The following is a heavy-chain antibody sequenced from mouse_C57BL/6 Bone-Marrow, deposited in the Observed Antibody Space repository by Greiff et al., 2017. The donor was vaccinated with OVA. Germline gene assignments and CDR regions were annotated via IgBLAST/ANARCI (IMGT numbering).Heavy chain of an antibody. J-gene: IGHJ2*01. CDR2: INPYDSET. D-gene: IGHD3-3*01. CDR3: ATGC. CDR1: GYTFTSYW. Sequence: QVQLQQSGAELVRPGSSVKLSCKASGYTFTSYWMDWVKQRPGQGLEWIGNINPYDSETHYNQKFKDKATLTVDKSSSTAYMQLSSLTSGDSAVCYCATGCWGQGTTLTVSS. V-gene: IGHV1-61*01.